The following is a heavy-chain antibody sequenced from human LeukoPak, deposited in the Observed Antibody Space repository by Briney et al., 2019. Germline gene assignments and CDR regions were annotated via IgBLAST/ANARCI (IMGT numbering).Heavy chain of an antibody. D-gene: IGHD1-1*01. CDR1: GGTFGSYA. Sequence: SVKVSCKASGGTFGSYAISWVRQAPGQGLEWMGGIIPIFGTANYAQKFQGRVTITADESTSTAYMELSSLRSEDTAVYYCARPNPPPRDWNDVGWFDPWGQGTLVTVSS. CDR2: IIPIFGTA. V-gene: IGHV1-69*13. J-gene: IGHJ5*02. CDR3: ARPNPPPRDWNDVGWFDP.